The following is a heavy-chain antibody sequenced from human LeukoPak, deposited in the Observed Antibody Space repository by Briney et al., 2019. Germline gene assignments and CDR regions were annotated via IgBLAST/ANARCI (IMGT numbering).Heavy chain of an antibody. CDR3: ARGGDYFDY. D-gene: IGHD3-10*01. V-gene: IGHV4-39*07. J-gene: IGHJ4*02. CDR1: GGSISSSSYY. Sequence: PSETLSLTCTVSGGSISSSSYYWGWIRQPPGKGLEWIGSIYYSGSTYYNPSLKSRVTISVDTSKNQFSLKLSSVTAADTAVYYCARGGDYFDYWGQGTLVTVSS. CDR2: IYYSGST.